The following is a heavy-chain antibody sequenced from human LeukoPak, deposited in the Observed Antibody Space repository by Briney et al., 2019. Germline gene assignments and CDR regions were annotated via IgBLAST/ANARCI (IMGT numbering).Heavy chain of an antibody. CDR2: ISSSSSYI. CDR1: GFTFSSYS. D-gene: IGHD6-13*01. J-gene: IGHJ4*02. CDR3: AREPDHRRWLAAAGTLFDY. V-gene: IGHV3-21*01. Sequence: GGSLRLSCAASGFTFSSYSMNWVRQAPGKGLEWVSSISSSSSYIYYADSVKGRFTISRDNAKNSLYLQMNSPRAEDTAVYYCAREPDHRRWLAAAGTLFDYWGQGTLVTVSS.